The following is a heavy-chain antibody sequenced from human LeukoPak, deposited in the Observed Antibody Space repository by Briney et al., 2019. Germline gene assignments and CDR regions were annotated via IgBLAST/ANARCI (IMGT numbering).Heavy chain of an antibody. CDR1: GGSFSGYY. CDR2: INHSGST. Sequence: PSETLSLTCAVYGGSFSGYYWSWIRQPPGKGLEWIGEINHSGSTNYNPSLKSRVTISVDTSKNQFSLKLSSVTAADTAVYYCARGGGSGYSSANDAFDIWGQGTMVTVSS. D-gene: IGHD3-22*01. CDR3: ARGGGSGYSSANDAFDI. J-gene: IGHJ3*02. V-gene: IGHV4-34*01.